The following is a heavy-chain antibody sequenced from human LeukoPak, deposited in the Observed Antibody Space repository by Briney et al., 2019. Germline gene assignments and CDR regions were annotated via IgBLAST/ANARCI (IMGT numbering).Heavy chain of an antibody. V-gene: IGHV3-23*01. D-gene: IGHD6-13*01. CDR3: AKSTGYSATGRDFDS. Sequence: GGSLRLSCAASGFTFSSYAMSWVRQAPGKGLEWVSDISGGGATTFYADSVKGRFTISRDNSKNTLYLQWSSLSAEDTAVYYCAKSTGYSATGRDFDSWGRGTLVTVSS. CDR1: GFTFSSYA. J-gene: IGHJ4*02. CDR2: ISGGGATT.